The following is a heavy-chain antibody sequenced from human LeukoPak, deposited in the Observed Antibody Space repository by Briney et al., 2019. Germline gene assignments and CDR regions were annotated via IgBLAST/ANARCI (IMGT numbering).Heavy chain of an antibody. J-gene: IGHJ3*02. D-gene: IGHD1-26*01. CDR3: ARYSGSHYAFDI. Sequence: SDTQSLTCTVSGGAISSSNYYGGWIRQAPGKGLEWIGNIYYSGNTFYNPSLKSRVTISVDTSENQFSLKLSSVTAADTAVYYCARYSGSHYAFDIWGQGTMVTVSS. CDR2: IYYSGNT. V-gene: IGHV4-39*01. CDR1: GGAISSSNYY.